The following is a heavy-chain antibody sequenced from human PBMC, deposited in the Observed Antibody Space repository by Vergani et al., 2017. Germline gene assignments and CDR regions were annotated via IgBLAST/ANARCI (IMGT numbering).Heavy chain of an antibody. CDR3: AKDRVVRGVIITXFDY. CDR1: GFTFSSYA. Sequence: EVQLLESGGGLVQPGGSLRLSCAASGFTFSSYAMSWVRQAPGKGLEWVSAISGSGGSTYYADSVKGRFTISRDNSKNTLYLQMNSLRAEDTAVYYCAKDRVVRGVIITXFDYWGQGTLVTVSS. CDR2: ISGSGGST. V-gene: IGHV3-23*01. J-gene: IGHJ4*02. D-gene: IGHD3-10*01.